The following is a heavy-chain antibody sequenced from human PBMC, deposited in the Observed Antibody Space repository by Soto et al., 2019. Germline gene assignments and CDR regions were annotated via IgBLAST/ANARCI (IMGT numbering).Heavy chain of an antibody. D-gene: IGHD6-19*01. CDR1: GFNFNSYT. Sequence: PGGSLRLSCAASGFNFNSYTINWVRQAPGKRLEWLSSISSSGYIFSTDSVRGRFTISRDNAKNSVYLQINSLRAEDTAVYFCARERVNSGWYRVLYYYGMDVWGQGTTVTVSS. CDR2: ISSSGYI. J-gene: IGHJ6*02. V-gene: IGHV3-21*01. CDR3: ARERVNSGWYRVLYYYGMDV.